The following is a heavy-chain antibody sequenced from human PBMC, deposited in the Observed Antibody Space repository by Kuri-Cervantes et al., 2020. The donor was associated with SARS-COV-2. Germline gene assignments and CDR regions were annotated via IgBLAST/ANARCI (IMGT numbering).Heavy chain of an antibody. CDR3: ARDTGFLEWLDLGY. V-gene: IGHV4-39*07. CDR1: GGSISSSSYY. Sequence: SETLSLTCTVSGGSISSSSYYWGWIRQPPGKGLEWIGSIYYSGSTYYNPSLKSRVAISADTSKNQFSLKLSSVTAADTAVYYCARDTGFLEWLDLGYWGQGTLVTVSS. D-gene: IGHD3-3*01. CDR2: IYYSGST. J-gene: IGHJ4*02.